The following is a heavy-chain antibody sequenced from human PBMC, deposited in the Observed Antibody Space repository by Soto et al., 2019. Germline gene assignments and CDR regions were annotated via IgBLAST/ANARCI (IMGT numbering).Heavy chain of an antibody. V-gene: IGHV3-23*01. CDR1: GFTFSSYA. CDR2: ISGSGGST. D-gene: IGHD3-10*01. Sequence: TGGSLRLSCAASGFTFSSYATSWVRQAPGKGLEWVSAISGSGGSTYYADSVKGRFTISRDNSKNTLYLQMNSLRAEDTAVYYCATLSNLWFGELAHPIDYWGQGTMVTVYS. CDR3: ATLSNLWFGELAHPIDY. J-gene: IGHJ4*02.